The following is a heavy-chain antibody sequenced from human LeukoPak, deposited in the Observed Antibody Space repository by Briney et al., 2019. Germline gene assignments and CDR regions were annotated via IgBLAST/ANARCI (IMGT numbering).Heavy chain of an antibody. Sequence: TGGSLRLSCAASGFTVSSNYMSWVRQAPGKGLECVSLIYSGGSTYYADSVKGRFTISRDNSKNTLYLQMNSLRADDTALYYCARLRGSYRAIESWGQGTLVTVSS. CDR1: GFTVSSNY. CDR2: IYSGGST. V-gene: IGHV3-53*01. J-gene: IGHJ4*02. D-gene: IGHD1-26*01. CDR3: ARLRGSYRAIES.